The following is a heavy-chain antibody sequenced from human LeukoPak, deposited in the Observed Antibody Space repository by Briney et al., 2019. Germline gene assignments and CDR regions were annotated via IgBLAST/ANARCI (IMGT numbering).Heavy chain of an antibody. J-gene: IGHJ6*02. CDR2: IYYSGST. CDR1: GGSISSSSYY. V-gene: IGHV4-39*01. Sequence: SETLSLTCTVSGGSISSSSYYWGWIRQPPGKGLEWIGSIYYSGSTYYNPSLKSRVTISVDTSKNQFSLKVSSVTAADTAVYYCARGVAAAGHSEFYYNYGMDVWGQGTTVTVSS. CDR3: ARGVAAAGHSEFYYNYGMDV. D-gene: IGHD6-13*01.